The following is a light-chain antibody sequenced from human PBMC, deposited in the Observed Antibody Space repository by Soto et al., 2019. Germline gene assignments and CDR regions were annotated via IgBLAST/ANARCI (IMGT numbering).Light chain of an antibody. V-gene: IGKV3-20*01. CDR2: GAS. Sequence: IVMAKSPATLSVSPGGRATVSCRSSQSVSSNLAWYQQKPGQAPRLLIYGASSRATGIPDRFSGSGSGTDFTLTISRLEPEDFAVYYCQQYGSSPFWTFGQGTKVDIK. CDR3: QQYGSSPFWT. CDR1: QSVSSN. J-gene: IGKJ1*01.